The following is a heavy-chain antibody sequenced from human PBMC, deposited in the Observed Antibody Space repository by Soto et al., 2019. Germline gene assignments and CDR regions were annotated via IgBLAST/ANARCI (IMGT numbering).Heavy chain of an antibody. V-gene: IGHV1-2*02. D-gene: IGHD5-12*01. CDR3: ARAGVDIVATTFDP. CDR2: INPNSGGT. CDR1: GYTFTGYY. J-gene: IGHJ5*02. Sequence: ASVKVSCKASGYTFTGYYMHWVRQAPGQGLEWMGWINPNSGGTNYAQKFQGRVTMTRDTSISTAYMELSRLRSDDTAVYYCARAGVDIVATTFDPWGQGTLVTVSS.